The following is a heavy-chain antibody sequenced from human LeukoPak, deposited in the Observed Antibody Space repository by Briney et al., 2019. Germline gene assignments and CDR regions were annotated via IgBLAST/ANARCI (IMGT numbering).Heavy chain of an antibody. CDR3: ARGSSLATDY. V-gene: IGHV4-34*01. CDR1: GGSFSGYY. Sequence: PSETLSLTCAVYGGSFSGYYWSWIRQPPGKGLEWIGEINHGGSTNYNPSLKSRVTISVDTSKNQFSLKLSSVTAADTAVYYCARGSSLATDYWGQGTLVTVSS. J-gene: IGHJ4*02. CDR2: INHGGST. D-gene: IGHD1-26*01.